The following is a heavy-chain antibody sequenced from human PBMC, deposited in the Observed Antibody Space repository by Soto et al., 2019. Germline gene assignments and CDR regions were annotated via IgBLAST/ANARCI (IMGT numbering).Heavy chain of an antibody. J-gene: IGHJ6*02. CDR3: ARDLTMITFGGVIVGNYYGMDV. Sequence: VASVKVSCKASGYTFTSYYMHWVRQAPGQGLEWMGIINPSGGSTSYAQKFQGRVTMTRDTSTSTVYMELSSLRSEDTAVYYCARDLTMITFGGVIVGNYYGMDVWGQGTTVTVSS. D-gene: IGHD3-16*02. V-gene: IGHV1-46*01. CDR1: GYTFTSYY. CDR2: INPSGGST.